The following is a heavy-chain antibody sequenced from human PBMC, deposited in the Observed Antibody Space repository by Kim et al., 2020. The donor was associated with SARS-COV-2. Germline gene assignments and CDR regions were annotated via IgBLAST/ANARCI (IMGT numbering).Heavy chain of an antibody. CDR1: GFTVSYNH. D-gene: IGHD1-1*01. CDR3: ARDPAGDGYSLSDY. J-gene: IGHJ4*02. Sequence: GGSLRLSCAASGFTVSYNHMNWVRQAPGKGLEWVSVIYSGGTTRYADSVKGRFTISRDSSKNTLYLQMNSLRAADTAMYYCARDPAGDGYSLSDYWGQGTLVTVSS. V-gene: IGHV3-53*01. CDR2: IYSGGTT.